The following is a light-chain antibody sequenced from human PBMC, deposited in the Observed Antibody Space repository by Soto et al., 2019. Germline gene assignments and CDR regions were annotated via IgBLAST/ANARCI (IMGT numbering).Light chain of an antibody. CDR1: SPNIGGNS. CDR2: DDY. CDR3: GSWDSSLSAYV. V-gene: IGLV1-51*01. J-gene: IGLJ1*01. Sequence: QSVLSQPPSVCAAPGQRVTISCSGSSPNIGGNSVSWYQQLPGTAPKLLIYDDYQRPSGIPDRFSGSKSGTSATLGITGFQTGDEADYYCGSWDSSLSAYVFGTGTKVTVL.